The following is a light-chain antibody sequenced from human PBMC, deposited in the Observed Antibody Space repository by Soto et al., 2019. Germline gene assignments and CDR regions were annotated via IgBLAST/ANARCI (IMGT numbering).Light chain of an antibody. CDR3: AAWDDSLNSPRML. J-gene: IGLJ2*01. Sequence: QSVLTQPPSVSATPGQRVTIACSGTYSNIGSNTVAWYQRLPGTAPKLLIYSNNERPSGVPDRFSGSKSGSSASLAISGLQSGDEADYYCAAWDDSLNSPRMLFGGGTKGTVL. V-gene: IGLV1-44*01. CDR1: YSNIGSNT. CDR2: SNN.